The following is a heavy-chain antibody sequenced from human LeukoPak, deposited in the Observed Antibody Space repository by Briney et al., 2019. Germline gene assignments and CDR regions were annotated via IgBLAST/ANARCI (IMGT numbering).Heavy chain of an antibody. D-gene: IGHD6-13*01. V-gene: IGHV4-59*01. J-gene: IGHJ5*02. CDR2: IYYSGST. CDR3: ARGLRGSSWEVGWFDP. Sequence: PSETLSLTCTVSGGSISSYYWSWIRQPPGKGLEWIGYIYYSGSTNYNPSLKSRVTISVDTSKNQFSLKLSSVTAADTAVYYCARGLRGSSWEVGWFDPWGQGTLVTVSS. CDR1: GGSISSYY.